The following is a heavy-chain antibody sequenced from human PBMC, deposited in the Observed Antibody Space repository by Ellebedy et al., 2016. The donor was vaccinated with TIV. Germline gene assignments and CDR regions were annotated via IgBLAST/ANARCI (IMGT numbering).Heavy chain of an antibody. V-gene: IGHV3-7*01. Sequence: GESLKISCAPSGFPFSSEWVSWVRQAPGKGLEWVANINHDGSEANYVASVKGRFTISRDNAKKSLYLQMSSLRAKDTAVYYCVREAGAFDSWGQGTMVTVSS. D-gene: IGHD3-10*01. CDR2: INHDGSEA. CDR3: VREAGAFDS. CDR1: GFPFSSEW. J-gene: IGHJ3*02.